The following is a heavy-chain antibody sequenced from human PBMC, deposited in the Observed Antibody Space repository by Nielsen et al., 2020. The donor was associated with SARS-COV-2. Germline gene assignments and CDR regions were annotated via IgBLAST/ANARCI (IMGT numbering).Heavy chain of an antibody. CDR3: ARDVHYYGMDV. CDR1: GGSISSYY. J-gene: IGHJ6*02. CDR2: IYYSGST. V-gene: IGHV4-59*01. Sequence: SETLSLTCTVSGGSISSYYWSWIRQPPGKGLEWIGYIYYSGSTNYNPSLKGRVTISVDTSKNQFSLKLSSVTAADTAVYYCARDVHYYGMDVWGQGTTVTVSS.